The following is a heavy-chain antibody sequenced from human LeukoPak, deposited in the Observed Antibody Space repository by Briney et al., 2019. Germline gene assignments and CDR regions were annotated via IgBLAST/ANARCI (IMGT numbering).Heavy chain of an antibody. CDR3: AREARDILPPHAFDI. CDR1: GFTFSSYS. J-gene: IGHJ3*02. Sequence: GGSLRLSCAASGFTFSSYSMNWVRQAPGKGLEWVSSISSSSSYIYYADSVKGRFTISRDNAKNSLYLQMTSLRAEHPAVSYRAREARDILPPHAFDIWGQGTLVSLSS. CDR2: ISSSSSYI. V-gene: IGHV3-21*01. D-gene: IGHD3-9*01.